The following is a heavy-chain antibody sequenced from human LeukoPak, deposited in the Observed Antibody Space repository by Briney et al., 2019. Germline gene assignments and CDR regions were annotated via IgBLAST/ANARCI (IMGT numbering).Heavy chain of an antibody. D-gene: IGHD2-2*01. CDR1: GFTFDDYA. V-gene: IGHV3-9*01. Sequence: GGSLRLSCAASGFTFDDYAIHWVRQAPGKGLEWVSGISWNSGSIGYADSVKGRFTISRDNAKSSLYLQMNSLRAEDTALYYCAKDLSSTRFYYYGMDVWGQGTTVTVSS. J-gene: IGHJ6*02. CDR3: AKDLSSTRFYYYGMDV. CDR2: ISWNSGSI.